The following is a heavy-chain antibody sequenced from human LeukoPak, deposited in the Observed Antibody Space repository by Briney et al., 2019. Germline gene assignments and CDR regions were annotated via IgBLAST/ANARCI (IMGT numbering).Heavy chain of an antibody. CDR1: GFTFSSYA. Sequence: AGGSLRLSCAASGFTFSSYAMSWVRQAPGKGLEWVSAISGSGGSTYYADSVKGRFTISRDNSKNTLYLQMNSLRAEDTAVYYCAKSGYLRIFGVVDYWGQGTLVTVSS. CDR3: AKSGYLRIFGVVDY. J-gene: IGHJ4*02. D-gene: IGHD3-3*01. V-gene: IGHV3-23*01. CDR2: ISGSGGST.